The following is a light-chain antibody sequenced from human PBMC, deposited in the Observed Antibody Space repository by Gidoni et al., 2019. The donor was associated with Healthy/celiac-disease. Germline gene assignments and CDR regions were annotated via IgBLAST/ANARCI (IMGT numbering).Light chain of an antibody. CDR3: SSYTSSSTL. J-gene: IGLJ3*02. CDR2: DVS. Sequence: QSALTQPASVSGSHGQSITISCTGTSSDVGGYNYVSWYQQHPGKAPKLMTHDVSNRPSGVSNRFSGSKSGNTASLTISGLQAEDEADYYCSSYTSSSTLFGGGTKLTVL. V-gene: IGLV2-14*01. CDR1: SSDVGGYNY.